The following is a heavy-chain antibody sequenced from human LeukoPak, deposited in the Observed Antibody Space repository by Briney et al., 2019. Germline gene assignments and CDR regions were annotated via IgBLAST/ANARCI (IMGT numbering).Heavy chain of an antibody. D-gene: IGHD5-18*01. CDR1: GGSFSGYY. J-gene: IGHJ3*02. V-gene: IGHV4-34*01. CDR2: IYHSGIT. Sequence: PSETLSLTCAVYGGSFSGYYWSWIRQPPGKGLEWIGSIYHSGITYYNPSLKSRVTISVDTSKNQFSLKLTSVTAADTAVYYCARTEGGYSYGSAFDIWGQGTTVTVSS. CDR3: ARTEGGYSYGSAFDI.